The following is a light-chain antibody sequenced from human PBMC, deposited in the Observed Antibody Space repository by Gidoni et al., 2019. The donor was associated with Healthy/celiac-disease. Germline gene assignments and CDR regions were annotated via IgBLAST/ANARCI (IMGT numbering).Light chain of an antibody. CDR3: QQYNNSWT. CDR2: AAS. Sequence: EIVMTQSPATLSVSPGERATLSCRASQSVSSNLAWYQQKPGQAPRLLIYAASTRATGIPARFSGSGSGTEFTLTISSLQSEDFAVYYCQQYNNSWTFGQGTKVEIK. V-gene: IGKV3-15*01. J-gene: IGKJ1*01. CDR1: QSVSSN.